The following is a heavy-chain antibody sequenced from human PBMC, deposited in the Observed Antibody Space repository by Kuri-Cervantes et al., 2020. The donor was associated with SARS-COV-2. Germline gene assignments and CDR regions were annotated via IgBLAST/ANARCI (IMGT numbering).Heavy chain of an antibody. CDR2: IYYSGSA. CDR3: ARDSRSSYQVLLDHYFYSYMDV. D-gene: IGHD5-24*01. CDR1: GESFSGYY. Sequence: SETLSLTCAFYGESFSGYYWTWVRQPPGKGLEWIGNIYYSGSAFYNPSLKSRVTMSLDMSKSQFSLKLTSVTAADTAVYYCARDSRSSYQVLLDHYFYSYMDVWDKGTTVTVSS. J-gene: IGHJ6*03. V-gene: IGHV4-59*04.